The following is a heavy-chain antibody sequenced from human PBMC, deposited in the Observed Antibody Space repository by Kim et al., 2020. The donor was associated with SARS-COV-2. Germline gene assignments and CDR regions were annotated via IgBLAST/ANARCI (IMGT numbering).Heavy chain of an antibody. CDR1: GGSVSGYY. Sequence: SETLSLTCAVYGGSVSGYYWSWIRQPPGKGLEWIGEVAHSGGTNFNPSLKSRVTISVDTSKKQFSLNLRSVTAADTAVYYCASSICYSYYMDVSGKGTTVIVSS. J-gene: IGHJ6*03. V-gene: IGHV4-34*01. CDR2: VAHSGGT. CDR3: ASSICYSYYMDV.